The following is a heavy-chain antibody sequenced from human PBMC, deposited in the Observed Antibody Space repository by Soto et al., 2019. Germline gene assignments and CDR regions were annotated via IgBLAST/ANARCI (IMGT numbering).Heavy chain of an antibody. V-gene: IGHV3-21*02. CDR1: GFTFSSYS. Sequence: DVQLLESGGGLVQPGGSLKLSCVASGFTFSSYSMNWVRQAPGKGLEWVSSISSSSSYIYYADSVKGRFTISRDNAKNSLYLQMNSLRAEDTAVYYCARGSTTNIVVVPAARRGFDPWGQGTLVTVSS. D-gene: IGHD2-2*01. CDR3: ARGSTTNIVVVPAARRGFDP. CDR2: ISSSSSYI. J-gene: IGHJ5*02.